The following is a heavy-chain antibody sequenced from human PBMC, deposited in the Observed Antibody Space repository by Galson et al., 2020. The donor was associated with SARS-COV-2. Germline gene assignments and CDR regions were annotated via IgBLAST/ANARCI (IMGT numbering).Heavy chain of an antibody. V-gene: IGHV3-33*01. J-gene: IGHJ4*02. CDR1: GFTFSSYG. D-gene: IGHD6-19*01. CDR2: IWYDGSNK. CDR3: ARDDYSSGWFFDY. Sequence: QLGESLKISCAASGFTFSSYGMHWVRQAPGKGLEWVAVIWYDGSNKYYADSVKGRFTISRDNSKNTLYLQMNSLRAEDTAVYYCARDDYSSGWFFDYWGQGTLVTVSS.